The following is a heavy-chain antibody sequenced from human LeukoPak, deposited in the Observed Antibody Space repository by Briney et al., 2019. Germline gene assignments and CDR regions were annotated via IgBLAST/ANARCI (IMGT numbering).Heavy chain of an antibody. CDR2: INPNSGDT. V-gene: IGHV1-2*02. D-gene: IGHD3-22*01. CDR3: ARAMDDSSGYPSFSLDY. Sequence: GASVEVSCKASGYTFTGYYMHWVRQAPGQGLEWMGWINPNSGDTNYAQKFQGRVTMTRDTSISTAYMELSRLRSDDTAVYYCARAMDDSSGYPSFSLDYWGQGTLVTVSS. J-gene: IGHJ4*02. CDR1: GYTFTGYY.